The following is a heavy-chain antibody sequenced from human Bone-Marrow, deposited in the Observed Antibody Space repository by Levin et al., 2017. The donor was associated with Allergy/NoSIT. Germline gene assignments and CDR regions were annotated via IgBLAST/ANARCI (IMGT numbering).Heavy chain of an antibody. Sequence: PGGSLRLSCAASGFTFSSYAMHWVRQAPGKGLEWVAVISYDGSNKYYADSVKGRFTISRDNSKNTLYLQMNSLRAEDTAVYYCARDINYYDSSGYYYGGDYWGQGTLVTVSS. V-gene: IGHV3-30-3*01. D-gene: IGHD3-22*01. J-gene: IGHJ4*02. CDR2: ISYDGSNK. CDR3: ARDINYYDSSGYYYGGDY. CDR1: GFTFSSYA.